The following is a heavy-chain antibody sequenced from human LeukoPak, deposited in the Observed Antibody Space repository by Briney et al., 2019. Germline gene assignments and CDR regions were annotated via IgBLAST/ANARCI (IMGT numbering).Heavy chain of an antibody. CDR3: AKLVYYDSSGYYWGRYYFDY. J-gene: IGHJ4*02. Sequence: GGSLRLSCAASGFTFSSYWMSWVRQAPGKGLEWVANIKQDGSEKYYVDSVKGRFTISRDNAKNSLYLQMNSLRAEDTALYYCAKLVYYDSSGYYWGRYYFDYRGQGTLVTVSS. D-gene: IGHD3-22*01. CDR2: IKQDGSEK. V-gene: IGHV3-7*03. CDR1: GFTFSSYW.